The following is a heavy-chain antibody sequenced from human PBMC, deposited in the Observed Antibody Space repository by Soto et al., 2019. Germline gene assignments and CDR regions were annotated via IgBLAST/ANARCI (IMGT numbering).Heavy chain of an antibody. CDR2: IIPIFGTA. CDR1: GGTFSSYA. V-gene: IGHV1-69*06. J-gene: IGHJ6*02. D-gene: IGHD3-3*01. Sequence: QVQLVQSGAEVKKPGSSVKVSCKASGGTFSSYAISWVRQAPGQGLEWMGGIIPIFGTANYAQKFQGRVTITADKSTSTAYMELSSLRSEDTAVYYCARDDGRFLYPLYYGMDVWGQGTTVTVSS. CDR3: ARDDGRFLYPLYYGMDV.